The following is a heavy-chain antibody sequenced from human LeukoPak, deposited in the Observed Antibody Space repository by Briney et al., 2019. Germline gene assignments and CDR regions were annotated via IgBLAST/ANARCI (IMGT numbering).Heavy chain of an antibody. V-gene: IGHV3-15*01. J-gene: IGHJ4*02. D-gene: IGHD3-3*01. CDR2: IRSKPDGGTA. Sequence: GGSLRLSCEASGFTFSSSYMGWVRQAPGKGLEWVGRIRSKPDGGTADYAAPVKGRFTISRDDSKNTLYLQMNSLISEDSAVYYCTTGDFWSFFEYWGQGTLVTVSP. CDR1: GFTFSSSY. CDR3: TTGDFWSFFEY.